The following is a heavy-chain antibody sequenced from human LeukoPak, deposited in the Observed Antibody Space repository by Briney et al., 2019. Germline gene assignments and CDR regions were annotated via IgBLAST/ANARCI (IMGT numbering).Heavy chain of an antibody. V-gene: IGHV3-15*01. CDR2: IKSKTDGEAT. CDR1: GFTFSNAW. Sequence: GGSLRLSCAASGFTFSNAWMSWVRQAPGKGLEWVGRIKSKTDGEATDYAAPVKGRFTISRDDSKNTLYLQMNSLKTEDTAVYYCTTDRIQYCGGDCFDYWGQGTLVTVSS. J-gene: IGHJ4*02. D-gene: IGHD2-21*01. CDR3: TTDRIQYCGGDCFDY.